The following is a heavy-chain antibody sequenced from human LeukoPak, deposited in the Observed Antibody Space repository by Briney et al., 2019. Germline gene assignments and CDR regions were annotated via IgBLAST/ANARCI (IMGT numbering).Heavy chain of an antibody. V-gene: IGHV1-24*01. D-gene: IGHD2/OR15-2a*01. CDR2: FDPEDGET. J-gene: IGHJ2*01. CDR3: ATDPPTLWARPTHTPKDWYLDL. Sequence: ASVKVSCKVSGYTLTEVSMHWVRQAPGKGLEWMGRFDPEDGETIYAQKFQGRVTMTEDTSTDTPYMELSSLRSGDPAVYYCATDPPTLWARPTHTPKDWYLDLWGRGTLVTVSA. CDR1: GYTLTEVS.